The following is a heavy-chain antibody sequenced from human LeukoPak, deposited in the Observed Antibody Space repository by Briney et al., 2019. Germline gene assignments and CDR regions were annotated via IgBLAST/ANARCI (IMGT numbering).Heavy chain of an antibody. CDR1: GYTITNTW. Sequence: GESLKIPWKGSGYTITNTWSGWVRQMPGKGRDGVGSFHIGDSDTKYSPSYQGQVTMSVDTFITTAYLQWSSLKASDSAMYFCARLGQYTSSWYKYDYFDYWGQGTQVTVSS. D-gene: IGHD6-13*01. CDR3: ARLGQYTSSWYKYDYFDY. J-gene: IGHJ4*02. CDR2: FHIGDSDT. V-gene: IGHV5-51*01.